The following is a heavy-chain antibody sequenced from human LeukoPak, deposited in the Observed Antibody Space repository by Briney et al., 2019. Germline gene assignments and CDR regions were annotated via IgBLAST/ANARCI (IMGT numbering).Heavy chain of an antibody. Sequence: GGSLRLSCVASGFTFSSYWMSWVRQAAGKGLKWVANIKKDESEKYYVDSVKGRFTISRDNAKKSLYLQMNSLRTEDTAVYYCARHLSGITGYTYGRGIDYWGQGTPVTVSS. V-gene: IGHV3-7*01. CDR1: GFTFSSYW. D-gene: IGHD5-18*01. CDR2: IKKDESEK. CDR3: ARHLSGITGYTYGRGIDY. J-gene: IGHJ4*02.